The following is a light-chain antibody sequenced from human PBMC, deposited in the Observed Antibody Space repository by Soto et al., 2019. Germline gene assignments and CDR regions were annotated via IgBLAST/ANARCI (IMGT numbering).Light chain of an antibody. CDR2: AAA. CDR1: QDISSW. V-gene: IGKV1-12*01. Sequence: DIQMTQSPSSVSASVGDRVIITCRASQDISSWLAWYQRKPGKDPKLLIYAAATLQGGVPSRFSGSGSGTDFTLTINSLQPEDFATYYCQQANSVPYTFGQGTKVDIK. J-gene: IGKJ2*01. CDR3: QQANSVPYT.